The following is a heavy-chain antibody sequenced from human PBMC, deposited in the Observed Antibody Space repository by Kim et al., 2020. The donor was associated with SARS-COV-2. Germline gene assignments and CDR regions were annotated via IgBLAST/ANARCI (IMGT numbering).Heavy chain of an antibody. CDR1: GGSFSGYY. CDR3: ARGSRNYGDYQAFDY. CDR2: INHSGST. Sequence: SETLSLTCAVYGGSFSGYYWSWIRQPPGKGLEWIGEINHSGSTNYNPSLKSRVTISVDTSKNQFSLKLSSVTAADTAVYYCARGSRNYGDYQAFDYWGQG. V-gene: IGHV4-34*01. J-gene: IGHJ4*02. D-gene: IGHD4-17*01.